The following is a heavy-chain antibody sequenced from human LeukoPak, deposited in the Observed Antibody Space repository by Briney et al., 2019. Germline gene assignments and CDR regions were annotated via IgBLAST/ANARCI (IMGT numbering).Heavy chain of an antibody. CDR1: GFTFSSYG. CDR2: ISYDGSNK. V-gene: IGHV3-30*18. D-gene: IGHD6-13*01. CDR3: AKAGSSSDAFDI. Sequence: GGSLRLSCAASGFTFSSYGMHWVRQAPGKGLEWVAVISYDGSNKYYADSVKGRFTISRDNSKNTLYLQMNSLRAEDTAVYYCAKAGSSSDAFDIWGQGTMVTVSS. J-gene: IGHJ3*02.